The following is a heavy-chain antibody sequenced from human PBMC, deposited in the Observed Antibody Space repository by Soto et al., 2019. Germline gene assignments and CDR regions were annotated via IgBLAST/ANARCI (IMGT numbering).Heavy chain of an antibody. Sequence: GGSLRLSCAASGFTFSSYAMSWVRQAPGKGLEWVSAISGSGGSTYYADSVKGRFTISRDNSKNTLYLQMNSLRAEDTAVYYCAKEPHYDFWSGYSVDPWGQGTLVTVSS. CDR2: ISGSGGST. J-gene: IGHJ5*02. CDR1: GFTFSSYA. D-gene: IGHD3-3*01. V-gene: IGHV3-23*01. CDR3: AKEPHYDFWSGYSVDP.